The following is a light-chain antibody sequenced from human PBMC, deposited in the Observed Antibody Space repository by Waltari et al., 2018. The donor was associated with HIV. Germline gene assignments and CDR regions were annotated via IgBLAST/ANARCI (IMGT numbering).Light chain of an antibody. CDR1: ELGDKY. CDR2: QDH. J-gene: IGLJ2*01. V-gene: IGLV3-1*01. CDR3: QAWGSTTSGV. Sequence: SYEVTQPPSVAVSPGQTATLTCSGSELGDKYTCWYQHEPGQSPLLVIYQDHKRPSGIPERFSGSSSGHTATLTISGSLPMDEADYYCQAWGSTTSGVFGRGTKLTVL.